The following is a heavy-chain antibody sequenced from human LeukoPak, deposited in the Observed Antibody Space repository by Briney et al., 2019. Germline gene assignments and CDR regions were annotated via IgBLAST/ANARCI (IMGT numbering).Heavy chain of an antibody. CDR3: ARDPEAHYYYYMDV. V-gene: IGHV3-48*01. J-gene: IGHJ6*03. Sequence: GGSLRLSCAASGFTFSSYSMNWVRQAPGKGMEWVSYISSSSSTIYYADSVKGRFTISRDNAKNSLYLQMNSLRAEDTAVYYCARDPEAHYYYYMDVWGKGTTVTVSS. CDR2: ISSSSSTI. CDR1: GFTFSSYS.